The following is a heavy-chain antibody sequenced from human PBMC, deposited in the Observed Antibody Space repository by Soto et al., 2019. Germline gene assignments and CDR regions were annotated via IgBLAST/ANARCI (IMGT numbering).Heavy chain of an antibody. CDR2: IYYSGST. Sequence: PSETLSLTCTVSGGSISSGGYYWNWIRQHPGKGLEWIGYIYYSGSTFYNPSLKSRVTMSVDTSKNQFSLKLNSVTAADTAVYYCAASRRGGYSGYDHYCFDHWGRGTLVTVSS. CDR3: AASRRGGYSGYDHYCFDH. D-gene: IGHD5-12*01. V-gene: IGHV4-31*03. J-gene: IGHJ4*02. CDR1: GGSISSGGYY.